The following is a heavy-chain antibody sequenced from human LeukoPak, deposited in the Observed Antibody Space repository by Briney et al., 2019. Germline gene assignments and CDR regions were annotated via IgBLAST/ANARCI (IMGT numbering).Heavy chain of an antibody. CDR1: GFTFSSYS. V-gene: IGHV3-48*01. Sequence: GGSLRLSCAASGFTFSSYSMNWVRQASGKELEWVSYIHSSGRTIYYADSVEGRFTISRDNAKNSLYLQMNSLRAEDTAVYYCVRDPEALDYWGQGTQVTVSS. CDR3: VRDPEALDY. CDR2: IHSSGRTI. J-gene: IGHJ4*02.